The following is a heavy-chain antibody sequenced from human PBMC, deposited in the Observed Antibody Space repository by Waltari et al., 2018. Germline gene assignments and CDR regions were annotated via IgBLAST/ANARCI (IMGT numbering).Heavy chain of an antibody. V-gene: IGHV1-8*01. CDR1: GYTFTSYD. Sequence: QVQLVQSGAEVKKPGASVKVSCKASGYTFTSYDINWVRQATGQGVEWMGWMNTKEGNKGYAQKCQGRVTMTSNTSISTAYMELRSLRSEDTAVYYCARFYYGSGSSPWGDYWGQGTLVTVSS. CDR2: MNTKEGNK. J-gene: IGHJ4*02. D-gene: IGHD3-10*01. CDR3: ARFYYGSGSSPWGDY.